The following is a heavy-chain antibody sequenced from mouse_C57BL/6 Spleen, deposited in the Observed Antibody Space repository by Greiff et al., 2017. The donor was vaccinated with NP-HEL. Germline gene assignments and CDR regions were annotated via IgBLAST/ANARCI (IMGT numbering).Heavy chain of an antibody. D-gene: IGHD2-4*01. Sequence: EVKLQQSGPELVKPGASVKMSCKASGYTFTDYNMHWVKQSHGKSLEWIGYINPNNGGTSYNQKFKGKATLTVNKSSSTAYMELRSLTSEDSAVYYCAFYYDYDEGGAWFAYWGQGTLVTVSA. J-gene: IGHJ3*01. CDR1: GYTFTDYN. V-gene: IGHV1-22*01. CDR3: AFYYDYDEGGAWFAY. CDR2: INPNNGGT.